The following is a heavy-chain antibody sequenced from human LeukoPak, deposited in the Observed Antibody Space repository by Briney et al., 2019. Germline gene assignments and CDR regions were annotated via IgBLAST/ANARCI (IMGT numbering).Heavy chain of an antibody. CDR2: IYYSGIT. CDR3: ARLPYWSDGSCYSENY. J-gene: IGHJ4*02. Sequence: SDTLSLPCSVSGDSMRSYYWSWIRHPPGKALEGIGYIYYSGITNYNPSLKRRVTSSVDTSKNHFTLKLSSVTAADTAVYYCARLPYWSDGSCYSENYWGQGTLVIVSS. D-gene: IGHD2-15*01. V-gene: IGHV4-59*08. CDR1: GDSMRSYY.